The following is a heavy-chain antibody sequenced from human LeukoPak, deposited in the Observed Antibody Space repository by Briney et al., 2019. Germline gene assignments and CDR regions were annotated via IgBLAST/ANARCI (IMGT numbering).Heavy chain of an antibody. D-gene: IGHD5-12*01. J-gene: IGHJ4*02. V-gene: IGHV4-59*01. CDR3: ARVSVSGYGYYYFDY. Sequence: TSETLSLTCTVSGGSIRRSYWSWIRQPPGKGLEWIGYMYYSGSTKYNPSLKSRVTMSVDTSQNQFSLKLSSLTAADTAVYHCARVSVSGYGYYYFDYWGQGTLVTVSS. CDR2: MYYSGST. CDR1: GGSIRRSY.